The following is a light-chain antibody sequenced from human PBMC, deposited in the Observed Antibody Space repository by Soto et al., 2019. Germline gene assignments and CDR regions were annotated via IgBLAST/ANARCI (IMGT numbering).Light chain of an antibody. Sequence: DIVMTQSPLSLPVTPGEPASISCRSSQSLLHSTGYDFLDWYVQKPGQSPQLLLYLGSTRASGVPDRCSGTGSGTDLTLKISRVEAEDVGVYYCMQSLQMPLTFVGGAKVEIK. CDR3: MQSLQMPLT. J-gene: IGKJ4*01. V-gene: IGKV2-28*01. CDR1: QSLLHSTGYDF. CDR2: LGS.